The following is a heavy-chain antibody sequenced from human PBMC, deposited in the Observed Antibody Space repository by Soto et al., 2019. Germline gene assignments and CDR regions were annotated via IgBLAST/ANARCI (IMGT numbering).Heavy chain of an antibody. J-gene: IGHJ3*02. V-gene: IGHV3-23*01. Sequence: PGGSLTLSCAASGFTFSSYALSWVRQAPGKGLEWVSAISGSDGSTYYADSVNGRFTITRDNSKNTLYLQMNSLRAEDKAVYYCAKDRAYCGGDFCSAFDIWGQGTMVTVSS. CDR2: ISGSDGST. CDR1: GFTFSSYA. D-gene: IGHD2-21*01. CDR3: AKDRAYCGGDFCSAFDI.